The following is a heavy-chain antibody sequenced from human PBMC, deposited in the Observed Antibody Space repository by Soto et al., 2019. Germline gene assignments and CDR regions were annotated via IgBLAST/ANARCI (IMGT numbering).Heavy chain of an antibody. J-gene: IGHJ6*03. Sequence: EVQLVESGGGLVQPGGSLRLSCAASGFTVSSYYMSWVRQAPGKGLEWVSVIYSGGSTYYADSVKGRFTISRDNSKNTLYLQMNSLRAEDTAVYYCARVIFGVAYYYYYYMDVWGKGTTVTVSS. D-gene: IGHD3-3*01. CDR1: GFTVSSYY. V-gene: IGHV3-66*01. CDR2: IYSGGST. CDR3: ARVIFGVAYYYYYYMDV.